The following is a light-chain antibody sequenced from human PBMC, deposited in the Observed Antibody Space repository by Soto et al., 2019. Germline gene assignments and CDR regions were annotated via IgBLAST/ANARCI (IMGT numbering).Light chain of an antibody. V-gene: IGLV2-8*01. CDR3: CSFVGSDIWV. CDR2: EVT. J-gene: IGLJ2*01. CDR1: SSDVGDYKY. Sequence: QSALTQPPSASGSPGQSVTISCTGTSSDVGDYKYVSWYQQYPGKAPKLMIYEVTKRPSGVPNRFSGSKSGNTASLTVSGLQAEDEADYYCCSFVGSDIWVFGGGTKVTVL.